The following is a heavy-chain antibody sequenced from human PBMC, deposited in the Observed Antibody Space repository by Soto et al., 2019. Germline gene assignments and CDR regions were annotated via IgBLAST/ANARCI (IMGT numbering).Heavy chain of an antibody. CDR2: IYSGGST. V-gene: IGHV3-66*01. CDR1: GFTVGSNY. Sequence: EVQLVESGGGLVQPGGSLRLSCAASGFTVGSNYMSWVRQAPGQGLEWVSVIYSGGSTYYADSVKGRFAIYRDNSKNTLYLQMNSLRAEDTAVYYCARTRAVAGTGGDYWGQGTLVTVSS. D-gene: IGHD6-19*01. J-gene: IGHJ4*02. CDR3: ARTRAVAGTGGDY.